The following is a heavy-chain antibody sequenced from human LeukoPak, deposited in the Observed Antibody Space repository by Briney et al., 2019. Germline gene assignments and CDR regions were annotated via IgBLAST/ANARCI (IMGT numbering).Heavy chain of an antibody. Sequence: PSQTLSLTCTVSGGSISSGGYYWSWIRQHPGKGGDWIGYIYYSGSTYYNPSLKSRVTISVDTSKNQFSLKLSSVTAADTAVYYCARWTTVTYWFDPWGQGTLVTVSS. V-gene: IGHV4-31*03. CDR1: GGSISSGGYY. CDR3: ARWTTVTYWFDP. J-gene: IGHJ5*02. CDR2: IYYSGST. D-gene: IGHD4-17*01.